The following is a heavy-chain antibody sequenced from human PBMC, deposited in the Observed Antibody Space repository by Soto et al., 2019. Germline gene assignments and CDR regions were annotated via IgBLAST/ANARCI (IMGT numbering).Heavy chain of an antibody. J-gene: IGHJ6*02. Sequence: PGGSLRLSCAASGFTFSSYGMHWVRQAPCKGLEWVAVISYDGSNKYYADSVKGRFTISRDNSKNTLYLQMNSLRAEDTAVYYCAKDRGCSWYTTYYCYGMGVWGQGSSVTVSS. V-gene: IGHV3-30*18. D-gene: IGHD2-2*02. CDR3: AKDRGCSWYTTYYCYGMGV. CDR1: GFTFSSYG. CDR2: ISYDGSNK.